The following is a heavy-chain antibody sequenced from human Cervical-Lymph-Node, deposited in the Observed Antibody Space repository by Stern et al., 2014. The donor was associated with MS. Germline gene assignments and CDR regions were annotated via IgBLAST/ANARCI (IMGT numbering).Heavy chain of an antibody. CDR2: ISPADSET. D-gene: IGHD1-14*01. Sequence: VQLVQSGAELIRPGESLKISCKGSGFKFSIYWIAWVRQMPGKGLEWMGIISPADSETRYSPSFQGQVTMSADKSTSTAYLQWSSLNASDTAMYFCARQTTAWASDVWGQGTLVTVSS. J-gene: IGHJ4*02. CDR3: ARQTTAWASDV. V-gene: IGHV5-51*01. CDR1: GFKFSIYW.